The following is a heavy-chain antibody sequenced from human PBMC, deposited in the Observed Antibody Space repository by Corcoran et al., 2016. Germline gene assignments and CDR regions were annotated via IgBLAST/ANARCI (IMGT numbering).Heavy chain of an antibody. J-gene: IGHJ4*02. CDR2: IWYDGRDE. CDR3: ARDNCGSISCFDY. Sequence: QVQLVESGGGVVQPGMSLRLSCAPSGFTFSSYGMHWVRQAPGRGLEWVTGIWYDGRDEYYADSVKGRFTISSDNSKNTLYLQMNSLRVEDTAVYYCARDNCGSISCFDYWGQGTLVTVSS. V-gene: IGHV3-33*01. D-gene: IGHD2-2*01. CDR1: GFTFSSYG.